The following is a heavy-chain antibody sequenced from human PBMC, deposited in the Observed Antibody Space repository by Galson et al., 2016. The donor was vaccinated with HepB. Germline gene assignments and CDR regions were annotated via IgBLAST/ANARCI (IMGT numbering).Heavy chain of an antibody. Sequence: LSLTCTVSGGSISSGDHYWSWVRQPPGKGLEWIGYIYYRGSHSYNPSLKSRLAISVDRSKNQFSLMLSSVTAADTAVYYCAGADYGGCLAYWGQGSLVTVSS. CDR2: IYYRGSH. CDR3: AGADYGGCLAY. J-gene: IGHJ4*02. D-gene: IGHD4-23*01. CDR1: GGSISSGDHY. V-gene: IGHV4-30-4*02.